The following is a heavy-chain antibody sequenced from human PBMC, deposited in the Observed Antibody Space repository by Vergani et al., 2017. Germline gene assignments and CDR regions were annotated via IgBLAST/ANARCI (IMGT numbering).Heavy chain of an antibody. CDR3: AAIDDSSGYSYYYYGMDV. J-gene: IGHJ6*02. V-gene: IGHV1-2*02. CDR1: GYTFTGYY. D-gene: IGHD3-22*01. Sequence: QVQLVQSGAKVKKPGASVKVSCKASGYTFTGYYMHWVRQAPGQGLEWMGWINPNSGGTNYAQKFQGRVTMTRDTSISTAYMELSRLRSDDTAVYYCAAIDDSSGYSYYYYGMDVWGQGTTVTVSS. CDR2: INPNSGGT.